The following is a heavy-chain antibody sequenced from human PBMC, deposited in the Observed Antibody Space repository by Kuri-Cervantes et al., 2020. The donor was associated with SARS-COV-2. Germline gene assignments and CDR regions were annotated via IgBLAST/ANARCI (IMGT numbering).Heavy chain of an antibody. V-gene: IGHV1-2*02. CDR2: INPNSGGT. D-gene: IGHD6-13*01. J-gene: IGHJ6*03. Sequence: ASVKVSCKASGYTFTGYYMHWVRQAPGQGLEWMGWINPNSGGTNYAQKFQGRVTMTRDTSISAAYMELTRLRSDDTAVYYCAREHSSSLFFYYYYYMDVWGKGTTVTVSS. CDR1: GYTFTGYY. CDR3: AREHSSSLFFYYYYYMDV.